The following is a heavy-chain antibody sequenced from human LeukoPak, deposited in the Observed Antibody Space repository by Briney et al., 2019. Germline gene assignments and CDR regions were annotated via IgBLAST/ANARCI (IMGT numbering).Heavy chain of an antibody. CDR1: GGSISYFY. CDR3: ARVRGSSGSYEYYHYMDV. V-gene: IGHV4-4*07. D-gene: IGHD1-26*01. J-gene: IGHJ6*03. Sequence: SETLSLTCTVSGGSISYFYWSWIRQPAGKGLEWIGRIYTSGSTNYNPPLKSRGTMSVDPSKKQFSLKLSSVTAADTAVYYCARVRGSSGSYEYYHYMDVWGKGTTVTISS. CDR2: IYTSGST.